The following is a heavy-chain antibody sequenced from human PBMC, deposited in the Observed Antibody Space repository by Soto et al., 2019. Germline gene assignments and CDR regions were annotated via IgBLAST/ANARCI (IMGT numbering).Heavy chain of an antibody. V-gene: IGHV4-4*07. CDR2: IYTSGST. J-gene: IGHJ6*02. Sequence: PSETLSLTCTFSCGAIISYYWSWIRQPAGKGLEWIGRIYTSGSTNYNPSLKSRVTMSVDTSKNQFSLQMSSLGAGDPALYYCASGSWGGDGIDVWGQGTTVTVSS. CDR1: CGAIISYY. CDR3: ASGSWGGDGIDV. D-gene: IGHD3-16*01.